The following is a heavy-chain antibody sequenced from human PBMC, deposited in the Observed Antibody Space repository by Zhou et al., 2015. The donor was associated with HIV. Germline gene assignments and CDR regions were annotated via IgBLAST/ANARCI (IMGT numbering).Heavy chain of an antibody. CDR2: ISAYNGNT. V-gene: IGHV1-18*01. Sequence: QVQLVQSGAEVKKPGASVKVSCKASGYTFTSYGISWVRQAPGQGLEWMGWISAYNGNTNYAQKLQGRVTMTTDTSTSTAYMELRSLRSDDTAVYYCARRRKWDYDFGVGYYPFDYVGQGTLVTVSS. D-gene: IGHD3-3*01. J-gene: IGHJ4*02. CDR1: GYTFTSYG. CDR3: ARRRKWDYDFGVGYYPFDY.